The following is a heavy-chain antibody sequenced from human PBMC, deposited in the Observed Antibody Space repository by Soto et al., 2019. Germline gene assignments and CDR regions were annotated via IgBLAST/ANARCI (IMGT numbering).Heavy chain of an antibody. V-gene: IGHV1-69*01. CDR2: IIPISGTA. CDR1: GGTFSSYA. CDR3: ARSQGSSTSLEIYYYYYYVMDV. J-gene: IGHJ6*02. D-gene: IGHD2-2*01. Sequence: VQLVQSGAEVKKPGSSVKVSCKASGGTFSSYAISWVRQAPGQGLEWMGGIIPISGTANYAQKFQGRVTITADESTSTAYMELSSLRSEDTAVYYCARSQGSSTSLEIYYYYYYVMDVWGQGTTVTVSS.